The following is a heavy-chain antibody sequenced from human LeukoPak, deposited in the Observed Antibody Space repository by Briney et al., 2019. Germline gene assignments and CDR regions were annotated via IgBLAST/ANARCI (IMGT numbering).Heavy chain of an antibody. CDR2: ISSSSSYI. CDR1: GFTFSSYS. V-gene: IGHV3-21*01. Sequence: PGGSLRLSCAASGFTFSSYSMNWVRQAPGKGLEWVSSISSSSSYIYYADSVKGRFTISRDNAKNSLYLQMNSLRAEDTAVYCCARKGQQPGYYYYGMDVWGQGTTVTVSS. CDR3: ARKGQQPGYYYYGMDV. J-gene: IGHJ6*02. D-gene: IGHD6-13*01.